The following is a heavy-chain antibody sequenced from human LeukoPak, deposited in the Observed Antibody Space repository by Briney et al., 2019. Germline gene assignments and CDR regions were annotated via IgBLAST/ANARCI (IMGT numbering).Heavy chain of an antibody. J-gene: IGHJ4*02. CDR2: IYTSGST. CDR1: GGSISSGSYY. V-gene: IGHV4-61*02. CDR3: ARGHFWSAYWDY. Sequence: PSQTLSLTCTVSGGSISSGSYYWSWIPQPAGQGLEWIGRIYTSGSTNYNHSLNSRVTISVDTSKNQFSLKLSSVTAADTAVYYCARGHFWSAYWDYWGQGTLVTVSS. D-gene: IGHD3-3*02.